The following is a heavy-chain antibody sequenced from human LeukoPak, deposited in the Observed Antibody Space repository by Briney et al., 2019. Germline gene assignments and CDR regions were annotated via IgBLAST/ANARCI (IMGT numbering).Heavy chain of an antibody. Sequence: GGSLRLSCAASGFIFSNYAMSWVRQAPGKGPDWVSSISGSGSDTYYADSVKGRITISRDNSKNMVFMQMNSLGAADTAIYYRAKERRITMAGSVDYFDYWGQGTLVTVSS. J-gene: IGHJ4*02. CDR1: GFIFSNYA. CDR3: AKERRITMAGSVDYFDY. CDR2: ISGSGSDT. V-gene: IGHV3-23*01. D-gene: IGHD6-19*01.